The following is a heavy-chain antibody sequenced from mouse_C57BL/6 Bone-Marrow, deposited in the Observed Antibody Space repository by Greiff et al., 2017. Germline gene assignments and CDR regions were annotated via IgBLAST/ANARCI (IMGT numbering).Heavy chain of an antibody. D-gene: IGHD1-1*01. CDR2: ISSCSSTI. CDR3: ARDGKGRFAY. CDR1: GFTFSDYG. V-gene: IGHV5-17*01. Sequence: VQLKESGGGLVKPGGSLKLSCAASGFTFSDYGMHWVRQAPVKGLAWVAYISSCSSTIYYADTVKGRFTISRDNDKNTLFLQMTSLRSEDTAMYYCARDGKGRFAYWGQGTLVTVSA. J-gene: IGHJ3*01.